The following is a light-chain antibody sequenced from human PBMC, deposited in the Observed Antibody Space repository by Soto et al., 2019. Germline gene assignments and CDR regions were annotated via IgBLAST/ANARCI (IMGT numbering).Light chain of an antibody. V-gene: IGKV1-9*01. J-gene: IGKJ5*01. CDR1: QGINSY. Sequence: DIQLTQSPSFLSASVGDRVTITCRASQGINSYLAWYQQKPGKAPKVLMYDASTLQRGVPSRFSGSGSGTEFTLAISSLQPEDFATYYCQQFNDYPITFGKGTRLEI. CDR2: DAS. CDR3: QQFNDYPIT.